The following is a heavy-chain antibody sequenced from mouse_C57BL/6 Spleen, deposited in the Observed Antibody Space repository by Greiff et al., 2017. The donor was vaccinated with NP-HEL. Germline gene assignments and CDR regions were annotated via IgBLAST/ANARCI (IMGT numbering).Heavy chain of an antibody. CDR3: ARHPSYSNYEAMDY. V-gene: IGHV5-6*01. CDR1: GFTFSSYG. J-gene: IGHJ4*01. D-gene: IGHD2-5*01. Sequence: EVHLVESGGDLVKPGGSLKLSCAASGFTFSSYGMSWVRQTPDKRLEWVATISSGGSYTYYPDSVKGRFTISRDNAKNTLYLQMSSLKSEDTAMYYCARHPSYSNYEAMDYWGQGTSVTVSS. CDR2: ISSGGSYT.